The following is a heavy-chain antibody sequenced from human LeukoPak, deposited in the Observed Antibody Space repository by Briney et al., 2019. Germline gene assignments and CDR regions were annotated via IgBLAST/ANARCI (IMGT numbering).Heavy chain of an antibody. J-gene: IGHJ3*01. V-gene: IGHV3-74*01. CDR1: GFTFNNYW. Sequence: GGSQRLSCAASGFTFNNYWMHWVRQAPGMGLVWVSSIRFDGGDTAYADSAKGRFTISRDNAKNTMFLQMNNLRAEDTAVYYCAKEIDGFDVWGQGTLITVSS. CDR2: IRFDGGDT. CDR3: AKEIDGFDV.